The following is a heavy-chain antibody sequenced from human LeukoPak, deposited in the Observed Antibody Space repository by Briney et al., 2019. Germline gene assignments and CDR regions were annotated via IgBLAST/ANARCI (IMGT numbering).Heavy chain of an antibody. CDR2: IYYSGTT. V-gene: IGHV4-39*01. D-gene: IGHD3-22*01. Sequence: SETLSLTCTVSGGSVDCSGCYWGWIRQPPGKGLEWIGTIYYSGTTYYNPSLKSRVSISVDTSKNQFSLKLSSVTAADTAVYYCARMYFYDSSRIEHFHHWGQGTLVTVSS. CDR3: ARMYFYDSSRIEHFHH. J-gene: IGHJ1*01. CDR1: GGSVDCSGCY.